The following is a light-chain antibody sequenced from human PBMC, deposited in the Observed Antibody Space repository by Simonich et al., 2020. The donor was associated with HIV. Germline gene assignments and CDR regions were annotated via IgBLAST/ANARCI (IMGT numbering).Light chain of an antibody. CDR3: SSYTSSSTLVV. J-gene: IGLJ2*01. CDR2: DVS. CDR1: SSDVGCYNY. Sequence: QSALTQPASVSGSPGQSITISCTGTSSDVGCYNYVSWYQQHPGKAPKLIIHDVSKRPSGVSNRVSGSKSGNTASLTISGLQAEDEADYYCSSYTSSSTLVVFGGGTKLTVL. V-gene: IGLV2-14*01.